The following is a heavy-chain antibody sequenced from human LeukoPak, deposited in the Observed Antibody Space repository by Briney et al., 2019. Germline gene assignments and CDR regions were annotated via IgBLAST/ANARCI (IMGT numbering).Heavy chain of an antibody. CDR2: SSYSGSS. J-gene: IGHJ4*02. V-gene: IGHV4-59*01. CDR3: ARSDTHHIHSSSWHFDY. Sequence: SETLSLTCSVSGGSIGTNYWSWIRQVPGKGLEWIGYSSYSGSSNYNPSLKSRVTISVDTSKAQFSLYLNSVTAADTAVYYCARSDTHHIHSSSWHFDYWGQGTLVTVSS. CDR1: GGSIGTNY. D-gene: IGHD6-13*01.